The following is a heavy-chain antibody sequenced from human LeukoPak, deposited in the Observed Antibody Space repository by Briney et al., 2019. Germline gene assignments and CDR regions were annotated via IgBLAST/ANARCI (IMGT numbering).Heavy chain of an antibody. CDR2: INPNSGGT. V-gene: IGHV1-2*02. D-gene: IGHD3-22*01. J-gene: IGHJ5*02. Sequence: GASVTVSFTSSVYTFTVYYMHWVRQAPGQGLEGMGWINPNSGGTNYAQKFQGRVTMTRDTSISTAYMELSRLRSDDTAVYYCARADYYDSSGYYSNWFDPWGQGTLVTVSS. CDR3: ARADYYDSSGYYSNWFDP. CDR1: VYTFTVYY.